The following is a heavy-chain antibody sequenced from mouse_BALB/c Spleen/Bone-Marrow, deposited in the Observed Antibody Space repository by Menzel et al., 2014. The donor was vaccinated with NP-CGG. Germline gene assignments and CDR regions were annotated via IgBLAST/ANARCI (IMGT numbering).Heavy chain of an antibody. CDR3: ARDENYDIYWYFDV. V-gene: IGHV7-3*02. J-gene: IGHJ1*01. CDR2: IRNKANGYTT. CDR1: GFTFTDYY. Sequence: VQLKESGGGLVQPGGSLRLSCATSGFTFTDYYMSWVRQTPGKALEWLGFIRNKANGYTTDYSVSVKGRFTISRDNSQSILYLQMNTLRAEDNAPYYSARDENYDIYWYFDVWGAGTTVTVSS. D-gene: IGHD1-1*01.